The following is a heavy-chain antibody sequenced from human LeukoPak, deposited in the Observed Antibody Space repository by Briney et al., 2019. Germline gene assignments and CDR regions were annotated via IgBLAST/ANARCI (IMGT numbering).Heavy chain of an antibody. J-gene: IGHJ6*03. D-gene: IGHD2-2*01. V-gene: IGHV4-4*09. Sequence: SETLSLTCTVSGGSISSYYWSWIRQPPGKGLEWIGYIYTSGSTNYNPSLKSRVTISVDTSKNQFPLKLSSVTAADTAVYYCARRVGYCSSTSCFYYMDVWGKGTTVTVSS. CDR3: ARRVGYCSSTSCFYYMDV. CDR2: IYTSGST. CDR1: GGSISSYY.